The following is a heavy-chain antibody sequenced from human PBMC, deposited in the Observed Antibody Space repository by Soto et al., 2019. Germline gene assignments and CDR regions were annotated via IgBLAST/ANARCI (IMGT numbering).Heavy chain of an antibody. J-gene: IGHJ3*02. D-gene: IGHD3-16*01. CDR1: GFTFSSYA. CDR3: ARPALGEDDAFDI. CDR2: ISYDGSNK. V-gene: IGHV3-30-3*01. Sequence: LRLSCAASGFTFSSYAMHWVRQAPGKGLEWVAVISYDGSNKYYADSVKGRFTISRDNSKNTLYLQMNSLRAEDTAVYYCARPALGEDDAFDIWGQGTMVTVSS.